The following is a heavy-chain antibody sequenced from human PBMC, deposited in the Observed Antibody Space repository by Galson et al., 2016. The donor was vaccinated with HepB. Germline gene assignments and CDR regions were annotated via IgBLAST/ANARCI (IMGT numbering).Heavy chain of an antibody. Sequence: SVKVSCKASGGPFSSYGFNWVRQAPGQGLEWMGGIIPAFGSANYAQKFQGRLTIIADESTTTAYMYLTSLSSEETAMYYCLKDGDYSVSEAVWGQGTLVTVSS. D-gene: IGHD5/OR15-5a*01. CDR1: GGPFSSYG. CDR2: IIPAFGSA. J-gene: IGHJ4*02. V-gene: IGHV1-69*13. CDR3: LKDGDYSVSEAV.